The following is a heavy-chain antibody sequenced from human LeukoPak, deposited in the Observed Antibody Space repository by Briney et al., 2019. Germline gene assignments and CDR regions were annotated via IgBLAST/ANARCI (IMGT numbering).Heavy chain of an antibody. CDR1: GFTFSSYA. D-gene: IGHD6-19*01. J-gene: IGHJ4*02. V-gene: IGHV3-23*01. Sequence: GGSLRLSCAASGFTFSSYAMSWVRQAPGKGREGVSAISGSGGSTYYADSVKGRFTISRDNSKTTLYLQMHSLRAEDTAVYYCAGGGYSSGWYGELGVDYWGQGPLVTVSS. CDR3: AGGGYSSGWYGELGVDY. CDR2: ISGSGGST.